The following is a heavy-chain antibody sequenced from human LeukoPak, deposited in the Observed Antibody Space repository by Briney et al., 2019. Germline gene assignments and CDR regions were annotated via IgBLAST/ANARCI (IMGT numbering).Heavy chain of an antibody. CDR1: GFTFSSYA. D-gene: IGHD3-9*01. CDR3: AKAVNFDWLPNDY. J-gene: IGHJ4*02. V-gene: IGHV3-23*01. CDR2: ISGSGGST. Sequence: PGGSLRLSCAASGFTFSSYAMSWVRQAPGKGLEWVSAISGSGGSTYYADSVKGRFTISRDNSKNTLYLQLNSLRAEDTAVYYCAKAVNFDWLPNDYWSQGTLVTVSS.